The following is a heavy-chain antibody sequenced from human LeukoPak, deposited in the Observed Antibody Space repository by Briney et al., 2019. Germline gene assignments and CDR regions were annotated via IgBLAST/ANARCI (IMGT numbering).Heavy chain of an antibody. J-gene: IGHJ4*02. Sequence: GGSLRLSCAASGFSFTYAWMGWVRQAPGKGLEWVGRIKSKIDGGATEYAAPVKGRFTISRDDSKSTLYPQMNSLKTEDTGVYYCTTGEVAASEYWGQGTLVTVSS. D-gene: IGHD6-13*01. CDR3: TTGEVAASEY. CDR2: IKSKIDGGAT. CDR1: GFSFTYAW. V-gene: IGHV3-15*01.